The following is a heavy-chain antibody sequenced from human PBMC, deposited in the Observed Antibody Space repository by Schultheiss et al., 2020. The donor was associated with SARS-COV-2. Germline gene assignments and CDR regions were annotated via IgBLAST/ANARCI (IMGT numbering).Heavy chain of an antibody. CDR2: IYYSGST. J-gene: IGHJ6*03. CDR1: GGSISSYY. CDR3: ARHPDIVVVPAAMGYMDV. Sequence: SETLSLTCTVSGGSISSYYWSWIRQPPGKGLEWIGYIYYSGSTNYNPSIKSRVTISVDTSKNQFSLKLSSVTAADTAVYYCARHPDIVVVPAAMGYMDVWGKGTTVTVSS. V-gene: IGHV4-59*08. D-gene: IGHD2-2*01.